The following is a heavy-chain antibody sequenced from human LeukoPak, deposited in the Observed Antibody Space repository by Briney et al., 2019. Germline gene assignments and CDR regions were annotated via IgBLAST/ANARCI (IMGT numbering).Heavy chain of an antibody. J-gene: IGHJ4*02. CDR1: GFTFISYS. D-gene: IGHD6-13*01. Sequence: GGSLILSCAASGFTFISYSMNWVRQAPGKVLEWVSSISSSSSYIYYADSVKGRFTISRDNAKNSLYPQMNSLRAEDTAVYYCARGRTAAGLYYFDYWGQGTLVTVSS. CDR3: ARGRTAAGLYYFDY. CDR2: ISSSSSYI. V-gene: IGHV3-21*01.